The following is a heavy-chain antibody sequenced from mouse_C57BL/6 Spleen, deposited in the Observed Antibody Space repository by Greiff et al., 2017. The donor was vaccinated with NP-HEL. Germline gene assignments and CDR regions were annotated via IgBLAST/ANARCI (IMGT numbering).Heavy chain of an antibody. D-gene: IGHD1-1*01. V-gene: IGHV5-17*01. CDR3: ARRGITTVVAHFDY. CDR2: ISSGSSTI. J-gene: IGHJ2*01. Sequence: EVQRVESGGGLVKPGGSLKLSCAASGFTFSDYGMHWVRQAPEKGLEWVAYISSGSSTIYYVDTVKGRFTISRDNAKNTLFLQMTSLRSEDTAMYYCARRGITTVVAHFDYWGQGTTLTVSS. CDR1: GFTFSDYG.